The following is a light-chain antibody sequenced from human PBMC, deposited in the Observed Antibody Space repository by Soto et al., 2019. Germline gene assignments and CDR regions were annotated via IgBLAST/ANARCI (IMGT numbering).Light chain of an antibody. CDR3: QQYIKWPIT. CDR1: QAISSN. Sequence: EIVMTQSPATLSVSRGERATLSCRANQAISSNLAWYQQKPGQAPRLLIYGASTRATGIPDRFSGSGSGTEFTLTISSLQSEDFAVYYCQQYIKWPITFGQGTRLEIK. V-gene: IGKV3-15*01. J-gene: IGKJ5*01. CDR2: GAS.